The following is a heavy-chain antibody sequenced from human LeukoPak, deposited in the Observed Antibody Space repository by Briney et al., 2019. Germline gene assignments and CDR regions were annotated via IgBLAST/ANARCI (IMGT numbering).Heavy chain of an antibody. CDR3: ARDLDQWVKPLDY. V-gene: IGHV3-21*01. D-gene: IGHD3/OR15-3a*01. J-gene: IGHJ4*02. CDR2: ISSSSDDI. CDR1: GFTFTRYN. Sequence: PGGSLRLSCAASGFTFTRYNMNWVRQAPGMGLEWVSSISSSSDDIYYAASVKGRFTISRDNAKNSVYLQMNSLRAEDTAVYYCARDLDQWVKPLDYWGRGTLVTVSS.